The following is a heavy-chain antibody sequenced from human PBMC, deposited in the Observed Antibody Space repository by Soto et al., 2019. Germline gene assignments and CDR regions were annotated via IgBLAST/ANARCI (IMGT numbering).Heavy chain of an antibody. CDR2: VYNTGRT. V-gene: IGHV4-61*01. Sequence: QVQLQESAPGLVKPSETLSLTCTVSGGSFKSGSYSWSWIRQPPGKGLEWIGYVYNTGRTSYNPYIKSRVSISMDTSKNQFSLNLDSVTAADTAVYFCARDFAYFDSWGQGTLVTVSS. CDR3: ARDFAYFDS. D-gene: IGHD3-3*01. J-gene: IGHJ4*02. CDR1: GGSFKSGSYS.